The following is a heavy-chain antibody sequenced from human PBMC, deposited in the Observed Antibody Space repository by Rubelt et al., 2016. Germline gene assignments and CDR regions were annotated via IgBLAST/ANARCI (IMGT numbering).Heavy chain of an antibody. CDR2: INADSGNT. CDR3: ARDVQGY. V-gene: IGHV1-3*01. Sequence: QVQLVQSGAEVKKPGASVKVSCKASGYTFTSYAMHWVRQATGQRLEWMGWINADSGNTKYSQKFQGRVTITRDTSASTAYMELSSLRSEDTAIYYCARDVQGYWGQGTLVTVSS. J-gene: IGHJ4*02. CDR1: GYTFTSYA. D-gene: IGHD3-10*02.